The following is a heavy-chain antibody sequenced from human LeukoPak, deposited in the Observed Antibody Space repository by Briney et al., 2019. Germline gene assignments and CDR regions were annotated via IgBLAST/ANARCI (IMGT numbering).Heavy chain of an antibody. J-gene: IGHJ4*02. Sequence: GASVKVSCKASGYTFTSYGISWVRQAPGQGLEWMGWISAYNGNTNYAQKLQGRVTMTTDTSTSTAYMELRSLRSDDTAVYYCARAGIKWYYYDSSGYPPDYWGQGTLVTVSS. D-gene: IGHD3-22*01. CDR2: ISAYNGNT. CDR3: ARAGIKWYYYDSSGYPPDY. V-gene: IGHV1-18*01. CDR1: GYTFTSYG.